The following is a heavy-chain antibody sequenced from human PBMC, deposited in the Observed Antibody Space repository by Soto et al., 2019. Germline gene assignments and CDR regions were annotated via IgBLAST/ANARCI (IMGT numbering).Heavy chain of an antibody. V-gene: IGHV4-59*08. J-gene: IGHJ4*02. Sequence: QVQLQESGPGLVKPSETLSLTCTVSGGSISSYYWSWIRQPPGKGLAWIGYIYYSGSTNYNPSLKSRVTISVDTSKNQSSLKLSSVTAADTAVYYCARHRPNSSGYYFFDYWGQGTLVTVSS. CDR2: IYYSGST. CDR1: GGSISSYY. D-gene: IGHD3-22*01. CDR3: ARHRPNSSGYYFFDY.